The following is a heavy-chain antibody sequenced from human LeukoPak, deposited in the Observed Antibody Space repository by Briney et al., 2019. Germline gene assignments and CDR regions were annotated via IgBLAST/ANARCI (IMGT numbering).Heavy chain of an antibody. V-gene: IGHV1-69*04. D-gene: IGHD2/OR15-2a*01. CDR3: ASRDLWGVDY. CDR1: GYTFTSYG. CDR2: IIPILGIA. Sequence: ASVKVSCKTSGYTFTSYGISWVRQAPGQGLEWMGRIIPILGIANYAQKFQGRVTITADKSTSTAYMELSSLRSEDTAVYYCASRDLWGVDYWGQGTLVTVSS. J-gene: IGHJ4*02.